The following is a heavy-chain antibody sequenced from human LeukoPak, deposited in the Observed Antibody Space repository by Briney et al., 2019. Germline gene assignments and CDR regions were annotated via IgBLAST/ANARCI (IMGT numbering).Heavy chain of an antibody. CDR1: GFTFSSYW. J-gene: IGHJ4*02. D-gene: IGHD3-22*01. Sequence: GGSLRLSCAASGFTFSSYWMSWVRQAPGKGLEWVANIKQDGSEKYYVDSVKGRFTISRDNAKNSLYLQMHSLRAEDTAVYYCARRERITMIVVTYYFAYEVEGTLVTVSS. CDR2: IKQDGSEK. CDR3: ARRERITMIVVTYYFAY. V-gene: IGHV3-7*01.